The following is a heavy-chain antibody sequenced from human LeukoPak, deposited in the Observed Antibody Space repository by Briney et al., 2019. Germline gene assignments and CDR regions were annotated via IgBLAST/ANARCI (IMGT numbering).Heavy chain of an antibody. CDR3: TTGTWIQLWLADY. V-gene: IGHV3-15*01. CDR2: IKSKTDGGTT. D-gene: IGHD5-18*01. CDR1: GFTVSSNY. J-gene: IGHJ4*02. Sequence: GGSLRLSCAASGFTVSSNYMSWVRQAPGKGLEWVGHIKSKTDGGTTDYAAPVKGRFTISRDDSKNTLYLQMNSLKTEDTAVYYCTTGTWIQLWLADYWGQGTLVTVSS.